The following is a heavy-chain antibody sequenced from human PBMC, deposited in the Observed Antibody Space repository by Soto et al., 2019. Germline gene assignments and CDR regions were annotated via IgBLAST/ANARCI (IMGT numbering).Heavy chain of an antibody. D-gene: IGHD6-19*01. CDR3: ARDYSSGYGMDV. Sequence: GASVKVSCKASGYTFTSYDINWVRQATGQGLEWMGWMNPNSGNTDYAQKFQGRVTMTRNTSISTAYMELSSLRSEDTAVYYCARDYSSGYGMDVWGQGTKVTVSS. J-gene: IGHJ6*02. CDR1: GYTFTSYD. V-gene: IGHV1-8*01. CDR2: MNPNSGNT.